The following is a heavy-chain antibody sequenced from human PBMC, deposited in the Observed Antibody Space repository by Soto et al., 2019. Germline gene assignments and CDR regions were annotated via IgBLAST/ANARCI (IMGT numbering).Heavy chain of an antibody. CDR2: INHSGST. D-gene: IGHD6-13*01. Sequence: AETLSLTCAVYGGSFSGYYWSWILQPPGKGLEWIGEINHSGSTNYNPSLKSRVTISVDTSKNQFSLKLSSVTAADTAVYYCASSSWYVATNYYYYGMGVWGQGSAVTGS. CDR1: GGSFSGYY. J-gene: IGHJ6*02. V-gene: IGHV4-34*01. CDR3: ASSSWYVATNYYYYGMGV.